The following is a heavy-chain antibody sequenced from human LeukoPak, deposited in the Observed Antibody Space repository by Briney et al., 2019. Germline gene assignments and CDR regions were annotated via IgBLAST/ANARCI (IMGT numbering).Heavy chain of an antibody. D-gene: IGHD3-22*01. CDR2: IRYDGSNK. V-gene: IGHV3-30*02. J-gene: IGHJ4*02. CDR1: GFTFSSYG. Sequence: GGSLRLSCAASGFTFSSYGMHWVRQAPGKGLEWVAFIRYDGSNKYYADSVKGRFTISRDNSKNTLYLQMNSLRAEDTAVYYCAKDHYDSSGYYGTFDYWGQGTLVTVSS. CDR3: AKDHYDSSGYYGTFDY.